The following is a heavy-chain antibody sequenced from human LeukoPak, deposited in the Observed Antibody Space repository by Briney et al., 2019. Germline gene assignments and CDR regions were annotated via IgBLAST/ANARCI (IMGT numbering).Heavy chain of an antibody. D-gene: IGHD5-12*01. J-gene: IGHJ4*02. CDR1: GYTFTDYY. V-gene: IGHV1-69-2*01. Sequence: ASVKISCKASGYTFTDYYIHGVQQAPGKGLEWMGRVDPEDGETIYAEKFQGRLTITPDTSTDTAYMDLSSLTSEDAAVYYCAPRGVATAYWGQGTLVTVSS. CDR2: VDPEDGET. CDR3: APRGVATAY.